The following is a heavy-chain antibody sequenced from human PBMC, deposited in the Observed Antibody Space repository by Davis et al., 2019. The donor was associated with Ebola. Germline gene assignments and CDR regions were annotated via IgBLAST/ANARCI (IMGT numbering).Heavy chain of an antibody. Sequence: GESLKISCAASGFTFSSYSMNWVRQAPGKGLEWVSYISSSSSTIYYADSVKGRFTISRDNAKNSLYLQMNSLRDEDTAVYYCARGSSSWRGPGMFDYWGQGTLVTVSS. D-gene: IGHD6-13*01. V-gene: IGHV3-48*02. CDR3: ARGSSSWRGPGMFDY. CDR1: GFTFSSYS. J-gene: IGHJ4*02. CDR2: ISSSSSTI.